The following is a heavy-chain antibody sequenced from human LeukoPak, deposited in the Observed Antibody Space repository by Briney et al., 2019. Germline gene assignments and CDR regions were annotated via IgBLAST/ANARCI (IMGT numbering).Heavy chain of an antibody. J-gene: IGHJ4*02. V-gene: IGHV1-69*05. D-gene: IGHD1-20*01. CDR2: IIPIFGTA. CDR3: AGHLTGSIYFDY. Sequence: GASVKVSCRASGGTFSTFAVTWVRQAPGQGLEWMGGIIPIFGTANYAQKFQGRVTITTDESTSTAYMELSSLRSEDTAVYYCAGHLTGSIYFDYWGQGTLVTVSS. CDR1: GGTFSTFA.